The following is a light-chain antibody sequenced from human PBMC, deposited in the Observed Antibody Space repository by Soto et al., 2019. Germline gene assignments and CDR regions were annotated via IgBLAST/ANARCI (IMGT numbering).Light chain of an antibody. CDR3: QQYGGSPRYT. CDR1: QSVSSDY. V-gene: IGKV3-20*01. J-gene: IGKJ2*01. CDR2: GAS. Sequence: EIVLTQSPGTLSLSPGERATLSCRASQSVSSDYLAWYQQKPGQAPRLLFYGASSRATGIPDRFSGSGSGTDFTLTISRLEPEDFAVFYCQQYGGSPRYTFGQGTKLEIK.